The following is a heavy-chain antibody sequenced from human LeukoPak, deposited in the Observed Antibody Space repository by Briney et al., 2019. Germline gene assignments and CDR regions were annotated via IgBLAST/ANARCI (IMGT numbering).Heavy chain of an antibody. J-gene: IGHJ4*02. CDR2: INHSGST. V-gene: IGHV4-34*01. D-gene: IGHD3-3*01. Sequence: KTSETLSLTCAAYGGSFSGYYWSWIRQPPGKGLEWIGEINHSGSTNYNPSLKSRVTISVDTSKNQFSLKLSSVTAADTAVYYCARVLTIFGVAIYYFDYWGQGTLVTVSS. CDR1: GGSFSGYY. CDR3: ARVLTIFGVAIYYFDY.